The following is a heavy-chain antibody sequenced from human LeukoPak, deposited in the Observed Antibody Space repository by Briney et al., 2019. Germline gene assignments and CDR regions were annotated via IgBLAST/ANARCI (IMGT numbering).Heavy chain of an antibody. Sequence: GSLRLSCAASGFTFSSYAMSWVRQAPGKGLEWVSAISGSGGSTYYAGSVKGRFTISRDSSKTTLYLQMSGLRADDTAVYFCVTGYRASAGKYYFDYWGQGTLVTVSS. CDR3: VTGYRASAGKYYFDY. J-gene: IGHJ4*02. D-gene: IGHD6-13*01. V-gene: IGHV3-23*01. CDR2: ISGSGGST. CDR1: GFTFSSYA.